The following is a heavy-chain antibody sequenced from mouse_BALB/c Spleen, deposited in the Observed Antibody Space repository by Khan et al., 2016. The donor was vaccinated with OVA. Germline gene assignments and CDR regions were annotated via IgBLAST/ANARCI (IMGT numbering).Heavy chain of an antibody. CDR1: GFSLITYG. CDR2: IRSGGNT. Sequence: QAQLKQSGPGLVRPSQTLSITCTVSGFSLITYGVHWIRQSPGKGLEWLGVIRSGGNTDYNAAFISRLSITKDNSKSQVFFKMNSLQADDTAMYYCARNSYMYDFTYWGQGTLVTVSA. V-gene: IGHV2-2*01. J-gene: IGHJ3*01. CDR3: ARNSYMYDFTY. D-gene: IGHD2-14*01.